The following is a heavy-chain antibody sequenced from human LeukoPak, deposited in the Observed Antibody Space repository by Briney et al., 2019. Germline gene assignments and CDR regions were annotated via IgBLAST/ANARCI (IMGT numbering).Heavy chain of an antibody. V-gene: IGHV4-30-4*08. Sequence: PSQTLSLTCTVSGGSISSGDYYWSWIRQPPGKGLEWIGYIYYSGSTYYNPSLKSRVTISVDTSKNQFSLKLSSVTAADTAVYYCARDKGYCSGGSCYPTFDCWGQGTLVTVSS. D-gene: IGHD2-15*01. J-gene: IGHJ4*02. CDR2: IYYSGST. CDR3: ARDKGYCSGGSCYPTFDC. CDR1: GGSISSGDYY.